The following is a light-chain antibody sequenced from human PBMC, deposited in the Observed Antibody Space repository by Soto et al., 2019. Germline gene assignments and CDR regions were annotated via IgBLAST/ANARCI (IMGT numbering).Light chain of an antibody. CDR3: SSYSSSSTLV. Sequence: QSALTQPASVSGSPGQSITISCTGTSSDVGGYNHVSWYQQHPDKAPKVIIYDVTYRPSGASNRFSASKSGNTASLSISGLQAEDEADYYCSSYSSSSTLVFGTGTKLTVL. V-gene: IGLV2-14*01. J-gene: IGLJ1*01. CDR1: SSDVGGYNH. CDR2: DVT.